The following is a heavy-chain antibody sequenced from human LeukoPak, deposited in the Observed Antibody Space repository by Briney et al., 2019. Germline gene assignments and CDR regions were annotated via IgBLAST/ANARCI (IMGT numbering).Heavy chain of an antibody. Sequence: KPSETLSLTCSVSGDSFSNYYWTWIRQPPGKGLEWIGYVYYSGSTNYNPSLKTRLHLSVDTSKDRFSLKLSSVTAADTAVYYCASSPRLTTSWFLFDSWGHGTLLTVSS. D-gene: IGHD2-2*01. CDR3: ASSPRLTTSWFLFDS. CDR1: GDSFSNYY. V-gene: IGHV4-59*08. J-gene: IGHJ5*01. CDR2: VYYSGST.